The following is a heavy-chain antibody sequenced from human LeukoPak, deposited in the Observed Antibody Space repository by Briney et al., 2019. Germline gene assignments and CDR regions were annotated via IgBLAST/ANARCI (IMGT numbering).Heavy chain of an antibody. CDR1: GFTFGNYA. V-gene: IGHV3-23*01. J-gene: IGHJ5*02. CDR3: AKASVAIPQYCNS. CDR2: ISGTGSST. Sequence: GGSLRLSCEASGFTFGNYAMNWVRQAPGKGLEWVSTISGTGSSTYYADSAKGRFTISRDNSKDTLFLQLSSLTAADTAMYFCAKASVAIPQYCNSWGQGTLVTVSS. D-gene: IGHD2-2*02.